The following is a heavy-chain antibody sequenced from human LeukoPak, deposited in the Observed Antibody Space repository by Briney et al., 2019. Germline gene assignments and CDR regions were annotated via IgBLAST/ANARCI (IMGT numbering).Heavy chain of an antibody. D-gene: IGHD3-3*01. J-gene: IGHJ4*02. CDR2: IYYSGST. V-gene: IGHV4-30-4*02. CDR1: GGSISSGDYY. Sequence: PSETLSLTFTVSGGSISSGDYYWSWIRQPPGKGLEWIGYIYYSGSTYYNPSLKSRVTISVDTSKNQFSLKLSSVTAADTAVYYCARGTFWSGYYHDYWGQGTLVTVSS. CDR3: ARGTFWSGYYHDY.